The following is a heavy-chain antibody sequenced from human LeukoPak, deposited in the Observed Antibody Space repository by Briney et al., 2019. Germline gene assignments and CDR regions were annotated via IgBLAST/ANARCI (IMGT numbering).Heavy chain of an antibody. CDR1: GYTFTGYY. Sequence: ASVRVSCKASGYTFTGYYLHWVRQAPGQGLDWMGWINPNSGGTTYAQNFKGRVTMTWDASISTAYMELSRLRSDDTAVYYCAREWELLRKYLYHWGQGNLVTASS. D-gene: IGHD1-26*01. CDR2: INPNSGGT. CDR3: AREWELLRKYLYH. V-gene: IGHV1-2*02. J-gene: IGHJ1*01.